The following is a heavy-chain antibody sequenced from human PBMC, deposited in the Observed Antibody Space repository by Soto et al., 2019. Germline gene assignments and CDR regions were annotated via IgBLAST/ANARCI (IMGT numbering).Heavy chain of an antibody. CDR3: AKSLVASYAAYYFYGMDV. CDR2: ISYDGSNK. CDR1: GFTFSSHG. D-gene: IGHD1-26*01. V-gene: IGHV3-30*18. J-gene: IGHJ6*02. Sequence: QVQLVESGGGVVQPGRSLRLSCAASGFTFSSHGMHWVRQAPGKGLEWVAVISYDGSNKYYADSVKGRFTISRDNSKNTLYLQMNSLRAEDTAVYYCAKSLVASYAAYYFYGMDVLGQGSTVTVSS.